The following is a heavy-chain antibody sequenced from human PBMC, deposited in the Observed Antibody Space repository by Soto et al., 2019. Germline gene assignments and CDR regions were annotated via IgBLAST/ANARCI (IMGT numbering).Heavy chain of an antibody. CDR3: AKDKQFALDA. V-gene: IGHV3-66*01. Sequence: LQLVESGGGLVQPGGSLRLSCAVSGFSVSSNYLSWVRQAPGKGLEWLSVIYSGGSTDYADSVKGRFTISTDNSKNTLYFQMNSLRAEDTAVYYCAKDKQFALDAWGQGTLVTVSS. J-gene: IGHJ5*02. CDR1: GFSVSSNY. CDR2: IYSGGST.